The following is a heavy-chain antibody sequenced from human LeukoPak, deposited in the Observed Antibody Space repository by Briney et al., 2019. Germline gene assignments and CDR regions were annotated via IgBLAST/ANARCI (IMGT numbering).Heavy chain of an antibody. J-gene: IGHJ6*03. CDR1: GFTFSIYA. Sequence: GGSLRLSCAASGFTFSIYAMSWVRQARGKGLEWVSSISGSGGSTYYADSVKGRFTISRDNSKNTLYLQMNSLRDEDTAVYYCAKTPRRDGYNMLKRGDYMDVWGKGTTVTVSS. CDR3: AKTPRRDGYNMLKRGDYMDV. D-gene: IGHD5-24*01. V-gene: IGHV3-23*01. CDR2: ISGSGGST.